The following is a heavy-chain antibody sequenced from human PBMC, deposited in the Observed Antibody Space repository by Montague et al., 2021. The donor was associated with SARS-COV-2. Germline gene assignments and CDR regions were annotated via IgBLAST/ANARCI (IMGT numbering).Heavy chain of an antibody. V-gene: IGHV4-59*08. CDR1: GGSINAYY. D-gene: IGHD2-2*01. Sequence: SETLSLTCTVAGGSINAYYWTWIRQPPGKGLDWIGFLYYSGVTNYNPSLKSRVTMSLDTSKNQFSLGLSSVTAAGTAVYYCARGGTRDIVLVPSALDYWGRGIPVTVSS. CDR2: LYYSGVT. CDR3: ARGGTRDIVLVPSALDY. J-gene: IGHJ4*02.